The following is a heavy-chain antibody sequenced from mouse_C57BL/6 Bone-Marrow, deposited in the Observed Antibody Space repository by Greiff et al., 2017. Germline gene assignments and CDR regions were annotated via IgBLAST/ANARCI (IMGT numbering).Heavy chain of an antibody. CDR3: ATKIPYGVNAMDD. V-gene: IGHV1-74*01. Sequence: QVQLQQPGAELVKPGASVKVSCKASGYTFTSYWMHWVKQRPGQGLEWIGRIHPSDSDTNYNQKFKGKATLTVDKSSSTAYMQLSSLTSEDSAVYYCATKIPYGVNAMDDWGQGTSVTVSS. CDR1: GYTFTSYW. CDR2: IHPSDSDT. D-gene: IGHD1-1*02. J-gene: IGHJ4*01.